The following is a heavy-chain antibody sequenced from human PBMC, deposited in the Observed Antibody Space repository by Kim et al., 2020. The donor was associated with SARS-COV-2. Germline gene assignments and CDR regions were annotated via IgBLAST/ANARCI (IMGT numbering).Heavy chain of an antibody. CDR3: ARPPYCGGDCYEYYFDY. D-gene: IGHD2-21*02. J-gene: IGHJ4*02. Sequence: GGSLRLSCAASGFTFSDHYMDWVRQAPGKGLEWVGRTRNKANSYTTEYAASVKGRFTISRDDSKNSLYLQMNSLKTEDTAVYYCARPPYCGGDCYEYYFDYWGQGTLVTVSS. V-gene: IGHV3-72*01. CDR1: GFTFSDHY. CDR2: TRNKANSYTT.